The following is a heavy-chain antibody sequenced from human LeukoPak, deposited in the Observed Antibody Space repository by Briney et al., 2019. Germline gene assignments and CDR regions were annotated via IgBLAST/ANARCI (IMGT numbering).Heavy chain of an antibody. CDR3: ARVDYGDYYFDY. Sequence: SETLSLTCTVSGGSISSYYWNWIRQPPGKGLEWIGYIYYSGSTNYNPSLKSRVTISVDTSKNQFSLKLSSVTAADTAVYYCARVDYGDYYFDYWGQGTLVTVSS. CDR1: GGSISSYY. CDR2: IYYSGST. J-gene: IGHJ4*02. D-gene: IGHD4-17*01. V-gene: IGHV4-59*01.